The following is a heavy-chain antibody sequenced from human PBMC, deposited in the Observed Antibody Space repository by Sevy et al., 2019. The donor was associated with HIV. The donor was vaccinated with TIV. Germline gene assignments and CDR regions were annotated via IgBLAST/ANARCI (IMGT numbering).Heavy chain of an antibody. CDR1: GFTFSNFA. D-gene: IGHD3-22*01. CDR3: ATDDRDNRGYHFTY. Sequence: GGSLRLSCAASGFTFSNFAMHWVRQAPGKGLEWVSITSYDGSSNYYADSVKGRFTISRDNSKHTLYLQMNSLTVEDTAVYYCATDDRDNRGYHFTYWGQGTLVTVSS. V-gene: IGHV3-30-3*01. CDR2: TSYDGSSN. J-gene: IGHJ4*02.